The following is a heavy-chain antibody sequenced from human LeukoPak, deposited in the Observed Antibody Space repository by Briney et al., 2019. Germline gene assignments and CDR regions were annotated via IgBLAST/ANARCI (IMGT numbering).Heavy chain of an antibody. J-gene: IGHJ4*02. V-gene: IGHV3-7*05. Sequence: GGSLRLSCAASGFTFSSYWMVWVRQAPGKGLEWVANIQQDGSEKYYVDSVKGRFIISRDNSKNTLYLQMNSLRAEDTALYYCVKPRSGYNYGAFDYWGQGTLVTVSS. D-gene: IGHD5-18*01. CDR3: VKPRSGYNYGAFDY. CDR2: IQQDGSEK. CDR1: GFTFSSYW.